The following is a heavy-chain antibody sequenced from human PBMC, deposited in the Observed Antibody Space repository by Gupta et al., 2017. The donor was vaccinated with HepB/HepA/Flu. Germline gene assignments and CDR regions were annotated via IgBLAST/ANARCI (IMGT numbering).Heavy chain of an antibody. CDR2: IRGSGGST. V-gene: IGHV3-23*01. Sequence: EVQLLESGGGLVQPGGSLRLSCAASGFSFSSYAMSWVRQAPGKGLEWVSAIRGSGGSTYYADSVKGRFTISRDNSKNTLYLQMNSLRAEDTAVYYCAKEPNPGDYYYGMDVWGQGTTVTVSS. CDR3: AKEPNPGDYYYGMDV. CDR1: GFSFSSYA. J-gene: IGHJ6*02. D-gene: IGHD1-14*01.